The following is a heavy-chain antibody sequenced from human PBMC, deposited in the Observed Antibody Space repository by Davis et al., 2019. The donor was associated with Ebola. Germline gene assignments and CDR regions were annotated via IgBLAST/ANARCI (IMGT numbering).Heavy chain of an antibody. CDR3: ARGLTYYYDSSGYY. CDR1: GFTFSSYS. V-gene: IGHV3-30*02. CDR2: IRYDGSNK. J-gene: IGHJ4*02. Sequence: GGSLRLSCAASGFTFSSYSMNWVRQAPGKGLEWVAFIRYDGSNKYYADSVKGRFTISRDNSKNTLYLQMNSLRAEDTAVYYCARGLTYYYDSSGYYWGQGTLVTVSS. D-gene: IGHD3-22*01.